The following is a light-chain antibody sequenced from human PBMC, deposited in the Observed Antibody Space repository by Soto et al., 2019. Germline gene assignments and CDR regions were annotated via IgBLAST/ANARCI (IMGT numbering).Light chain of an antibody. J-gene: IGKJ1*01. CDR3: QQYNSYSRT. V-gene: IGKV1-13*02. Sequence: IQMTQSPSSLSASVGDRVTITCRASQGISSALAWYQQKPGEAPKLLIYDASALPRGVPSRFSGSGSGTKFTLTIASLQPDDFAMYYCQQYNSYSRTFGQGTKVDIK. CDR2: DAS. CDR1: QGISSA.